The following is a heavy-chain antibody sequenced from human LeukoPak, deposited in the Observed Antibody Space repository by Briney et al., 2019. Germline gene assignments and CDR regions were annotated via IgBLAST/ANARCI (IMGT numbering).Heavy chain of an antibody. CDR3: ASLGMARDY. CDR2: INHSGST. Sequence: PSETLSLTCAVYGGSFSGYYWSWIRQPPGKGLEWIGEINHSGSTNYNPFLKSRVTISVDTSKNQFSLKLSSVTAADTAVYYCASLGMARDYWGQGTLVTVSS. J-gene: IGHJ4*02. D-gene: IGHD5-24*01. V-gene: IGHV4-34*01. CDR1: GGSFSGYY.